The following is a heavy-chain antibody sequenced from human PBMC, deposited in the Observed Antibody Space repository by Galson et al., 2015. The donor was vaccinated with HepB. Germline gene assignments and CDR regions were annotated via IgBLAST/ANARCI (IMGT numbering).Heavy chain of an antibody. Sequence: SLRLSCAASQFTFSTYAMRWVRQAPGKGLEWVAVISYDGNSKSYAHSVEGRFTISRDNSKNKLYLQMNSLRAEDTALYYCARDSQGDPFDYWGQGTLVIVSS. D-gene: IGHD3-16*01. J-gene: IGHJ4*02. CDR1: QFTFSTYA. CDR3: ARDSQGDPFDY. V-gene: IGHV3-30*04. CDR2: ISYDGNSK.